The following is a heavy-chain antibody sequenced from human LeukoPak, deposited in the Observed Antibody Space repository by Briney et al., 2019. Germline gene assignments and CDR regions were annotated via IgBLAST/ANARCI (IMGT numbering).Heavy chain of an antibody. CDR1: GFTFSSYG. D-gene: IGHD1-26*01. CDR2: IRYDGSNN. J-gene: IGHJ4*02. CDR3: ARESGMGSFIDY. V-gene: IGHV3-30*02. Sequence: GGSLRLSCAASGFTFSSYGMHWVRQAPGKGLEWVAFIRYDGSNNYYADSVKGRFTISRDNAKNSLYLQMNSLRAEDTAVYYCARESGMGSFIDYWGQGTLVTVSS.